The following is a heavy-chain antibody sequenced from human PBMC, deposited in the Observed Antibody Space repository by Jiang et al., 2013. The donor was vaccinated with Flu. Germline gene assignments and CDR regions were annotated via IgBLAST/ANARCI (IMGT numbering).Heavy chain of an antibody. V-gene: IGHV3-30*04. CDR3: ARDKVNCFDY. Sequence: LVESGGGVVQLGRSLRLSCAASGFTFSDYSIHWVRQAPGKGLEWVTTISYDGRTEYYADSVKGRISISRDNSKNTVYLQMNSLRPGDTAIYYCARDKVNCFDYWGQGALVTVSS. CDR2: ISYDGRTE. J-gene: IGHJ4*02. CDR1: GFTFSDYS.